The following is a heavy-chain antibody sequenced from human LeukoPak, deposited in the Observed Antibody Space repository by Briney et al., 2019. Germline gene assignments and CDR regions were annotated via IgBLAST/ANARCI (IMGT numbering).Heavy chain of an antibody. V-gene: IGHV3-74*01. Sequence: GGSLRLSCAASGFTFSSYWMNWVRHAPGKGLVWVSRIASDGSSTTYADSVKGRFSISRDNAKNTLYLQMNSLRVEDTAVYFCARGGGLDVWGQGATVTVSS. D-gene: IGHD3-16*01. CDR1: GFTFSSYW. CDR3: ARGGGLDV. CDR2: IASDGSST. J-gene: IGHJ6*02.